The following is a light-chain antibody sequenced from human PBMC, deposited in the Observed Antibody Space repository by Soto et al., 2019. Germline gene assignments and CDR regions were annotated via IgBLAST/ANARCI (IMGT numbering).Light chain of an antibody. V-gene: IGKV3-15*01. CDR3: QQYNDWPWT. CDR1: QGISGY. J-gene: IGKJ1*01. CDR2: GAT. Sequence: TQSPSFLSASVGDRVTITCRASQGISGYLGWYQQKPGQAPRLLIYGATTRAPDIPARFSGSGSGTEFILTISSLQSEDFAVYYCQQYNDWPWTFGQGTKVDIK.